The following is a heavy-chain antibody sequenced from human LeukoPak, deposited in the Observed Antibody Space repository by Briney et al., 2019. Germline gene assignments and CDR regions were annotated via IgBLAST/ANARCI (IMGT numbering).Heavy chain of an antibody. J-gene: IGHJ5*02. D-gene: IGHD2-15*01. V-gene: IGHV3-21*01. CDR3: ARAVKLTANWFDP. CDR2: ISSSSSYI. Sequence: GGSLRLSCAASGFTFSSYSMNWVRQAPGKGLEWVSSISSSSSYIYYADSVKGRFTISRDNAKNSLYLQMNSLRAEDTAVYYCARAVKLTANWFDPWGQGTLVTVSS. CDR1: GFTFSSYS.